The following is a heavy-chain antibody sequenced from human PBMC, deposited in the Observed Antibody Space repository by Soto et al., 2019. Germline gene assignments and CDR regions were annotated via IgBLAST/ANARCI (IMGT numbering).Heavy chain of an antibody. D-gene: IGHD3-16*01. CDR3: AKVMITFGGSRYGLDV. Sequence: QVQLVESGGGVVQPGRSLRLSCAASGFTFSSYGIHWVRQAPGKGLEWVAFISYDGGNKYYADSVKGRFTISRDNSKNXLFLQMNSLRAEDTAVYYCAKVMITFGGSRYGLDVWGQGTTVTVSS. V-gene: IGHV3-30*18. CDR2: ISYDGGNK. J-gene: IGHJ6*02. CDR1: GFTFSSYG.